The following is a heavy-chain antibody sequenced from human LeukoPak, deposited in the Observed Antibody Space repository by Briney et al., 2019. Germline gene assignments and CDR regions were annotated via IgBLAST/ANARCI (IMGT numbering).Heavy chain of an antibody. CDR3: ARKRVATISYFDY. J-gene: IGHJ4*02. V-gene: IGHV4-59*12. D-gene: IGHD5-12*01. CDR2: IYYSGST. CDR1: GGSISSYY. Sequence: SETLSLTCTVSGGSISSYYLSWIRQPPGKGLEWIGYIYYSGSTNYNPSLKSRVTISVDTSKNQFSLKLSSVTAADTAVYYCARKRVATISYFDYWGQGTLVTVSS.